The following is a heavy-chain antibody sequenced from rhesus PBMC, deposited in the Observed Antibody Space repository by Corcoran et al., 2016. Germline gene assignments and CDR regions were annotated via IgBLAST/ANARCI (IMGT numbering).Heavy chain of an antibody. J-gene: IGHJ4*01. CDR2: VDPEDGEV. V-gene: IGHV1-111*02. CDR3: AIGIIVGRDY. D-gene: IGHD6-13*01. Sequence: EVQLMQSGAEVKKPGASVKIACKASGYTFTDYYLHGVRQAHGKGLEWRGRVDPEDGEVGHAQEFRDRVTMTADTSTDTAYMELSSLRSEDTAVYYCAIGIIVGRDYWGQGVLVTISS. CDR1: GYTFTDYY.